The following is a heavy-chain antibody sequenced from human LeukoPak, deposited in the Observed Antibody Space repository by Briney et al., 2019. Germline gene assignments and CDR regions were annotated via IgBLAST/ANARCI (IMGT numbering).Heavy chain of an antibody. V-gene: IGHV4-39*01. D-gene: IGHD4-17*01. CDR3: ASQTTVTTVFDYYYYMDV. CDR1: GGSISSRSYY. J-gene: IGHJ6*03. Sequence: PSETLSLTCTVSGGSISSRSYYWGWLRQPPGKGLEWIGSSDYSGSTYYSPSLKSPVTISIDTSKNQFSLKLNSVTAADTAVYYCASQTTVTTVFDYYYYMDVWGKGTTVTVSS. CDR2: SDYSGST.